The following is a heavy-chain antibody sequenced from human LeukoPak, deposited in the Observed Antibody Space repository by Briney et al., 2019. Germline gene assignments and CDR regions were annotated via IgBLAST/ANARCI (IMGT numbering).Heavy chain of an antibody. V-gene: IGHV3-7*01. Sequence: GGSLRLSCAASGFTFSSYYMSWVRQAPGKGLEWVANIKQDGSEKTYLDSVRGRFTITRDNAKNLLYLQVNSLRAEDTAVYYCARRYCYRSSCSGFDYWGRGTLVTVSS. CDR1: GFTFSSYY. CDR2: IKQDGSEK. J-gene: IGHJ4*02. D-gene: IGHD6-13*01. CDR3: ARRYCYRSSCSGFDY.